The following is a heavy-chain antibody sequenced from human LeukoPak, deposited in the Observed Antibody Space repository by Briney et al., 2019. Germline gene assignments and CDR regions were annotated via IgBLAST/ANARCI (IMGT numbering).Heavy chain of an antibody. V-gene: IGHV3-23*01. CDR3: AKSLGYCSSTSCYTDSY. D-gene: IGHD2-2*02. CDR1: GFTFSSYA. CDR2: ISGSGGST. J-gene: IGHJ4*02. Sequence: PGGPLRLSCAASGFTFSSYAMSWVRQAPGKGLEWGAAISGSGGSTYYADSVKGRFTISRDNSKNTLYLQMNSPRAEDTAVYYCAKSLGYCSSTSCYTDSYWGQGTLVTVSS.